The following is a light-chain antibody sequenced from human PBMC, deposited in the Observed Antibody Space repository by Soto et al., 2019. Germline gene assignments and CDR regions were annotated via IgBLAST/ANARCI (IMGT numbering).Light chain of an antibody. V-gene: IGLV7-43*01. CDR2: STD. CDR3: LLYYGGAVV. J-gene: IGLJ2*01. Sequence: QAVVTQEPSLTVSPGGTVTLTCASSTGTVTSGHYPNWLQQKPGQAPRALIYSTDTRHSWTPARFSGSLIGGKAALTLSGVQPEDEDDYYCLLYYGGAVVFGGGTKLTVL. CDR1: TGTVTSGHY.